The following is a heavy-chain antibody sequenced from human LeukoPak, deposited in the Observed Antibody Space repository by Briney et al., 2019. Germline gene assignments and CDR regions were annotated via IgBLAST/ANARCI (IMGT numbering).Heavy chain of an antibody. D-gene: IGHD5-12*01. Sequence: GGSLRLSCAASGWTFSSYGMHWVRQAPGKGLEWVAVIWYDGSNKYYADSVKGRFTISRDNSKNTLYLQMNILRAEDTAVYYCARGTYIVATNYAFDIWGQGTMVTVSS. J-gene: IGHJ3*02. V-gene: IGHV3-33*01. CDR1: GWTFSSYG. CDR3: ARGTYIVATNYAFDI. CDR2: IWYDGSNK.